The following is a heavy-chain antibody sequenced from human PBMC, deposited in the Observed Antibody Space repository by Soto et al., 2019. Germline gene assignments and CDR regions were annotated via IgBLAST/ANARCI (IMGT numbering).Heavy chain of an antibody. CDR1: GGSFSGYY. CDR2: IKHSGST. Sequence: SENLSLTCAVYGGSFSGYYWSWIRQPPGKGLEWIGEIKHSGSTNYNPSLKSRVTISLDTSKNQFSLKLSSVTAADTAMYYCARGLTYYDFWSGYPYGMDVWGQGTTVTVS. V-gene: IGHV4-34*01. D-gene: IGHD3-3*01. J-gene: IGHJ6*02. CDR3: ARGLTYYDFWSGYPYGMDV.